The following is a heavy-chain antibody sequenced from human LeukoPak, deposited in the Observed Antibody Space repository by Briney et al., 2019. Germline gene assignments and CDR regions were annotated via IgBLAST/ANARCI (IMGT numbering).Heavy chain of an antibody. CDR1: GLTFSRDW. V-gene: IGHV3-30*18. Sequence: GGSLRLSCEGFGLTFSRDWMSWVRQAPGKGLEWVAVISFDGSNVYYADSVRGRFTISRDNSRDTLYLQVNSLRAEDTAVYYCAKAPWGEYYFDYWGQGTLVTVSS. D-gene: IGHD3-16*01. CDR2: ISFDGSNV. CDR3: AKAPWGEYYFDY. J-gene: IGHJ4*02.